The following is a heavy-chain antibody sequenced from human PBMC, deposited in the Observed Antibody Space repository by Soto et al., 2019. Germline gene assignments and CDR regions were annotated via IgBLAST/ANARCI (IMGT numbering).Heavy chain of an antibody. D-gene: IGHD3-22*01. J-gene: IGHJ4*02. Sequence: SVKVSCKASGGTFSSYAISWVRQAPGQGLEWMGGIIPIFGTANYAQKFQGRVTITADESTSTAYMELSSLRSEDTAVYYCARDPPDYYDSSGYEENDYWGQGTLVTVSS. CDR3: ARDPPDYYDSSGYEENDY. V-gene: IGHV1-69*13. CDR2: IIPIFGTA. CDR1: GGTFSSYA.